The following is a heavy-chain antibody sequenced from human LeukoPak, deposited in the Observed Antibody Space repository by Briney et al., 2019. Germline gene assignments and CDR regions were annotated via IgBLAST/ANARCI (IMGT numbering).Heavy chain of an antibody. Sequence: ESGPTLVNPTQTLTLTCTFSGFSLSTSGVGVGWIRQPPGKALEWLALIYWDDDRRYSPSLKSRLTITKDTSKNQVVLTMTNMDPADTATYYCAHKYAVPAAVAPFYFDYWGQGTLVTVSS. V-gene: IGHV2-5*02. CDR1: GFSLSTSGVG. J-gene: IGHJ4*02. CDR3: AHKYAVPAAVAPFYFDY. D-gene: IGHD2-2*01. CDR2: IYWDDDR.